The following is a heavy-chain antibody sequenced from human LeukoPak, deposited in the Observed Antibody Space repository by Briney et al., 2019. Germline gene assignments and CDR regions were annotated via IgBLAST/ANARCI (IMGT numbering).Heavy chain of an antibody. CDR1: GFTFSGSA. V-gene: IGHV3-73*01. Sequence: GGSLRLSCAASGFTFSGSAMHWVRQASGKGLEWVGRIRSKANSYATAYAASVKGRFTISRDDSKNTAYLQMNSLKTEDTAVYYCTSNVDTAMVRFDPWGQGTLVTVSS. J-gene: IGHJ5*02. CDR3: TSNVDTAMVRFDP. D-gene: IGHD5-18*01. CDR2: IRSKANSYAT.